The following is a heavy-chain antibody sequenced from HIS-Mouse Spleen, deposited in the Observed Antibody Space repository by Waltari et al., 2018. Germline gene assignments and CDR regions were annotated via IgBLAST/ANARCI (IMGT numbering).Heavy chain of an antibody. D-gene: IGHD4-4*01. J-gene: IGHJ3*02. CDR1: GYTFTSYD. V-gene: IGHV1-8*01. CDR3: ARDSKRKSNPPAFDI. Sequence: QVQLVQSGAEVKKPGASVKVSCKASGYTFTSYDINWVRQATGQGLEWMGWMNPNSSNTGYAQKFQGRVTMTRNTSISTAYMELSSLSSEDTAVYYCARDSKRKSNPPAFDIWGQGTMVTVSS. CDR2: MNPNSSNT.